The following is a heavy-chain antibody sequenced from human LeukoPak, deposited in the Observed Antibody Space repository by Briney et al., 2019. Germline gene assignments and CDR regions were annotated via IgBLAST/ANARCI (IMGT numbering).Heavy chain of an antibody. CDR1: GFTLSSYA. CDR3: AKKAGEMATIRD. Sequence: PGGSLRLSCAASGFTLSSYAMHWVRQAPGKGLEWVAVISYDGSNKYYADSVKGRFTISRDNSKNTLYLQMNSLRAEDTAVYYCAKKAGEMATIRDWGQGTLVTVSS. J-gene: IGHJ4*02. D-gene: IGHD5-24*01. V-gene: IGHV3-30*04. CDR2: ISYDGSNK.